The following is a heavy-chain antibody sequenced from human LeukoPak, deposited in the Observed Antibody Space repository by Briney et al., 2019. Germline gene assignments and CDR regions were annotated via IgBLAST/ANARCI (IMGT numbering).Heavy chain of an antibody. D-gene: IGHD3-9*01. CDR2: INSDGSST. Sequence: PGGSLRLSCAASGFTFSSYWMHWVRQVPGKGLVWVSRINSDGSSTSYADSVKGRFTISRDNAKNSLYLQMNSLRAEDTAVYYCARDIFFYDILTGYPRGDAFDIWGQGTMVTVSS. CDR1: GFTFSSYW. CDR3: ARDIFFYDILTGYPRGDAFDI. V-gene: IGHV3-74*01. J-gene: IGHJ3*02.